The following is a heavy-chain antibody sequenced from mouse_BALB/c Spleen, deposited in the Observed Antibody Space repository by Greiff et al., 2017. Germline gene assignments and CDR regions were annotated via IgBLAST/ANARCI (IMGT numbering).Heavy chain of an antibody. Sequence: EVQGVESGGGLVKPGGSLKLSCAASGFTFSSYAMSWVRQTPEKRLEWVATISSGGSYTYYPDSVKGRFTISRDNAKNTLYLQMSSLRSEDTAMYYCARHETWFAYWGQGTLVTVSA. CDR2: ISSGGSYT. CDR1: GFTFSSYA. V-gene: IGHV5-9-3*01. J-gene: IGHJ3*01. CDR3: ARHETWFAY.